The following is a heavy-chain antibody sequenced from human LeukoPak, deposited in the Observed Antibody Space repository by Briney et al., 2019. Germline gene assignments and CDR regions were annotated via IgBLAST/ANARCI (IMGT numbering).Heavy chain of an antibody. V-gene: IGHV3-30-3*01. D-gene: IGHD2-2*01. J-gene: IGHJ4*02. CDR3: ARDYCTSCSFFDY. CDR2: ISYDGSNK. CDR1: GFTFSSYA. Sequence: GGSLRLSCAASGFTFSSYAMHWVRQAPGKGLEWVAVISYDGSNKYYADSVKGRFTISRDNSKNTLYLQMNSLRAEDTAVYYCARDYCTSCSFFDYWGRGTLVTVSS.